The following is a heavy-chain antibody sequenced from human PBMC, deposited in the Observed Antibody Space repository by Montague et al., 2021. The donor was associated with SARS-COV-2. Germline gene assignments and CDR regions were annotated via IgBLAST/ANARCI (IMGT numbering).Heavy chain of an antibody. Sequence: SETLSLTCAVYGGSFSGYYWSLIRQPPGKGLEWIGEINHSGSTNYNPSLKSRVTISVDTSKNQFSLKLSSVTAADTAVYYCARGRTVTTFYYYYYGMDVWGQGTTVTVSS. CDR1: GGSFSGYY. V-gene: IGHV4-34*01. CDR2: INHSGST. J-gene: IGHJ6*02. D-gene: IGHD4-17*01. CDR3: ARGRTVTTFYYYYYGMDV.